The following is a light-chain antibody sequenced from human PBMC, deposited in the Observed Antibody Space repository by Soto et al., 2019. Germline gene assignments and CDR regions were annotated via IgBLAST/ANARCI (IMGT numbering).Light chain of an antibody. CDR1: HTISSSY. V-gene: IGKV3-15*01. Sequence: EIVLTQSPGTLSLSPGERATLSCRASHTISSSYLAWYQQKPGQAPRLLIYAASTGATGIPARFSGSGSGSDFTLTISSLQSEDFAVYYCQQYNSWPLTFGPGTKVDIK. J-gene: IGKJ3*01. CDR3: QQYNSWPLT. CDR2: AAS.